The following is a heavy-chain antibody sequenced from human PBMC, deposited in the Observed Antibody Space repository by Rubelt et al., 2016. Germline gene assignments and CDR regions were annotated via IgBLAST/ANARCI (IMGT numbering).Heavy chain of an antibody. D-gene: IGHD1/OR15-1a*01. Sequence: QVQLVQSGAEVKKPGASVKVSCKASGYTFTNYYMHWVRQAPGQGLEWVGIINPSDGSTCFAQKFQGRVTMPRDTATSAVYMELGSLRAEDTAVDYCARAGRGNWNTETIRDCWGQGTLVTVSA. CDR3: ARAGRGNWNTETIRDC. CDR1: GYTFTNYY. V-gene: IGHV1-46*01. J-gene: IGHJ4*02. CDR2: INPSDGST.